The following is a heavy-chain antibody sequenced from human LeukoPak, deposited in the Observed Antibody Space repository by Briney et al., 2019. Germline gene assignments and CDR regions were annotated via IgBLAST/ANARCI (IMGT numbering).Heavy chain of an antibody. Sequence: GGSLRLSCEASGFTFSSYSMNWVRQAPGKGLEWVSSISSSSSYIYYADSVKGRFTISRDNAKNSLYLQMNSLRAEDTAVYYCARSPVGFYYFDYWGQGTLVTVSS. CDR2: ISSSSSYI. V-gene: IGHV3-21*01. CDR1: GFTFSSYS. CDR3: ARSPVGFYYFDY. D-gene: IGHD1-26*01. J-gene: IGHJ4*02.